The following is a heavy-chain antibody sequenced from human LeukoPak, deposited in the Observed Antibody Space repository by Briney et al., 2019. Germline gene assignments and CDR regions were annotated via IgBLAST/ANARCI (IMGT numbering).Heavy chain of an antibody. V-gene: IGHV3-30*18. CDR1: GFTFSSCG. CDR2: ISYDGSDK. Sequence: GGSLRLSCAASGFTFSSCGMHWVRQAPGKGLEWVAVISYDGSDKYYADSVKGRFTISRDNSKNTLFLQMNSLRAEDTAVYYCAKDYDYYDSSGYFGYWGQGPLVTVSS. D-gene: IGHD3-22*01. CDR3: AKDYDYYDSSGYFGY. J-gene: IGHJ4*02.